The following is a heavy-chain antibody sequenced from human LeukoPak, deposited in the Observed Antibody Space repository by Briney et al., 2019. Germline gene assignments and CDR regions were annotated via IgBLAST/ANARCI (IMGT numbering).Heavy chain of an antibody. Sequence: PGGSLRLSCAASGFMFRNYAMSWVRQAPGKGLECVSVISAGGGNTDYADSVKGRFTIYRDNSKNTVYLQMNSLGAEDTAVYYCVQDWAWGAFGYWGQGTLVTVSS. CDR1: GFMFRNYA. J-gene: IGHJ4*02. V-gene: IGHV3-23*01. D-gene: IGHD7-27*01. CDR2: ISAGGGNT. CDR3: VQDWAWGAFGY.